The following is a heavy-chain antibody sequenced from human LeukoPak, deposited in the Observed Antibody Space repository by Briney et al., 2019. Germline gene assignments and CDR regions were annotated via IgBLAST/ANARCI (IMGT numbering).Heavy chain of an antibody. Sequence: ASVKVSCKTSGYNFNRYSITWVRQAAGQGLEWMGWVSTSNGATNYAEKFQGRVTMTTETVTKTAYLELRRLTSGDTAMYFCARVTETSMVTPGFDSWGQGTLVTVS. CDR1: GYNFNRYS. CDR2: VSTSNGAT. D-gene: IGHD5-18*01. CDR3: ARVTETSMVTPGFDS. V-gene: IGHV1-18*01. J-gene: IGHJ4*02.